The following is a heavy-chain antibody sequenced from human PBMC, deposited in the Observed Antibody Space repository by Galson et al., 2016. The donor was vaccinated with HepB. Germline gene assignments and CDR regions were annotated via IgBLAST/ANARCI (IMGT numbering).Heavy chain of an antibody. CDR3: ARDAMGRGSGSYSAFDY. Sequence: SLRLSCAASGFTFSTAWMNWVRQAPGKGLEWVAAITSAGDKQYYTDSVRGRFTISRDDSNNMMYLQMNSLRPEDTSVYYCARDAMGRGSGSYSAFDYWGQGTLVAVSS. J-gene: IGHJ4*02. CDR2: ITSAGDKQ. CDR1: GFTFSTAW. D-gene: IGHD1-26*01. V-gene: IGHV3-30*03.